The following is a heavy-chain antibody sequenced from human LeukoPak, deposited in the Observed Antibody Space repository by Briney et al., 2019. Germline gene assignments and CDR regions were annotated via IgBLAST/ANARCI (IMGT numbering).Heavy chain of an antibody. D-gene: IGHD1-1*01. J-gene: IGHJ4*02. Sequence: MASETLSLTCTVSGGSISSSSYYWGWIRQPPGKGLEWIGSIYYSGSTYYNPSLKSRVTISVDTSKNQFSLKLSSVTAADTAVYYCARNWTDYWGQGTLVTVSS. CDR1: GGSISSSSYY. CDR3: ARNWTDY. CDR2: IYYSGST. V-gene: IGHV4-39*07.